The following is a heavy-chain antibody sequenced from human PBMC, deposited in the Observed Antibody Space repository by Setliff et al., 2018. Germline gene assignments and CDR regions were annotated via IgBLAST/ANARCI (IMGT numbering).Heavy chain of an antibody. CDR2: INNYNTNT. CDR3: ARINFYVSSGHYYAPDY. J-gene: IGHJ4*02. V-gene: IGHV1-18*01. Sequence: GASVKVSCKTSGYTFTNYGITWVRQASGQGLEWMGWINNYNTNTNYAQKLQGRVAMTTDTSTSTAYMELRSLRSDDSAVYYCARINFYVSSGHYYAPDYWGQGT. CDR1: GYTFTNYG. D-gene: IGHD3-22*01.